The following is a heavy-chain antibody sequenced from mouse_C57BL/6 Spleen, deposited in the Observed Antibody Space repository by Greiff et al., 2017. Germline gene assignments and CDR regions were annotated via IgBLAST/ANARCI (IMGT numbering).Heavy chain of an antibody. CDR3: ARSDYGSFDY. D-gene: IGHD1-1*01. CDR1: GYAFSSSW. J-gene: IGHJ2*01. Sequence: QVQLQQSGPELVKPGASVKISCKASGYAFSSSWMNWVKQRPGKGLEWIGRIYPGDGDTNYNGKFKGKATLTADKSSSTAYMQLSSLTSEDSAVYFCARSDYGSFDYWGQGTTLTVSS. CDR2: IYPGDGDT. V-gene: IGHV1-82*01.